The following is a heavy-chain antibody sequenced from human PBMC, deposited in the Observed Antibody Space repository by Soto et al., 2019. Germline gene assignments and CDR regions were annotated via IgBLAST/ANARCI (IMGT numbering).Heavy chain of an antibody. CDR2: VSGSGSTT. J-gene: IGHJ4*02. V-gene: IGHV3-23*01. CDR3: ARDPRYYDSGGYYDY. Sequence: EVQLLESGGGLVQPGGSLRLSCAASGFSFTTYAMGWVRQAPGQGLEWVSAVSGSGSTTYYADSVKGRFIISRNNAKTTAYLYMSSLRAEDTAVYYCARDPRYYDSGGYYDYWGQGTLVTVSS. D-gene: IGHD3-22*01. CDR1: GFSFTTYA.